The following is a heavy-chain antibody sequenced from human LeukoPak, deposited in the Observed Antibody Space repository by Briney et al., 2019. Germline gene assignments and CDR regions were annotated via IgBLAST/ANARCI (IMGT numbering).Heavy chain of an antibody. CDR3: ARDLRGSNAY. V-gene: IGHV3-64*01. CDR1: GFTFSSYA. J-gene: IGHJ4*02. CDR2: ISSNGGST. D-gene: IGHD1-26*01. Sequence: GGSLRLSCAASGFTFSSYAMHWVRQAPGKGLEYVSGISSNGGSTNYANSVKGRFTISRDNSKNTLYLQMGSLRVEDMAVYYCARDLRGSNAYWGRGTLVTVSS.